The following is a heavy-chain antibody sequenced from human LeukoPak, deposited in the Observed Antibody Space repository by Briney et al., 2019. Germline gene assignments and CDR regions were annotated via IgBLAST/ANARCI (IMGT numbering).Heavy chain of an antibody. Sequence: GGSLRLSCAASGFTFSSHGMHWVRQAPGKGLEWVAVISYDGSNKYYADSVKGRFTISRDNSKNTLYLQMNSLRPKDTALYYCAKDEGGGRGYFDWLLSYLLDYWGQGTLVTVSS. V-gene: IGHV3-30*18. D-gene: IGHD3-9*01. J-gene: IGHJ4*02. CDR2: ISYDGSNK. CDR3: AKDEGGGRGYFDWLLSYLLDY. CDR1: GFTFSSHG.